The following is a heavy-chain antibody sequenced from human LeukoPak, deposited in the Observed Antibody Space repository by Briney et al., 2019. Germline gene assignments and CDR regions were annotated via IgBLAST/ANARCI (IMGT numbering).Heavy chain of an antibody. V-gene: IGHV3-74*01. CDR1: GFTFSSYW. CDR3: TRAGSTLDY. J-gene: IGHJ4*02. Sequence: GGSLRLPCAASGFTFSSYWMHWVRQAPGKGLVWVSRIKTDGSSTSYADSVKGRFTISRDNAKNTLYLQMNSLRAEDTAVYYCTRAGSTLDYWGQGTLVTVSS. D-gene: IGHD2-2*01. CDR2: IKTDGSST.